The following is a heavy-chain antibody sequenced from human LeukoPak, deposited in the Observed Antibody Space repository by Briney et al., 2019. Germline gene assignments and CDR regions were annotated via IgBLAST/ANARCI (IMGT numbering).Heavy chain of an antibody. CDR2: ISGSGGST. J-gene: IGHJ4*02. D-gene: IGHD5-18*01. Sequence: GGSLRLSCAASGFTFSSYAMSWVRQAPGKGLEWVSAISGSGGSTYYADSVKGRFTISRDNSKNTLYLQMNSLRAEDTAVYYCAKADGGYSYGYPEFDYWGQGTLVTVSS. CDR3: AKADGGYSYGYPEFDY. CDR1: GFTFSSYA. V-gene: IGHV3-23*01.